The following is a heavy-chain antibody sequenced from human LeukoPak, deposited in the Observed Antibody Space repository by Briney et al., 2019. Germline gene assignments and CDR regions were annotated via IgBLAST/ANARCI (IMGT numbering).Heavy chain of an antibody. Sequence: GGSLRLSCAASGFTFSDYYMSWIRQAPGKGLEGVSYISSSGSTIYYADSVKGRFTISRDNAKNSLYLQMNSLRAEDTAVYYCARDRSRWIQLSRAFDIWGQGTMVTVSS. CDR1: GFTFSDYY. V-gene: IGHV3-11*01. J-gene: IGHJ3*02. D-gene: IGHD5-18*01. CDR3: ARDRSRWIQLSRAFDI. CDR2: ISSSGSTI.